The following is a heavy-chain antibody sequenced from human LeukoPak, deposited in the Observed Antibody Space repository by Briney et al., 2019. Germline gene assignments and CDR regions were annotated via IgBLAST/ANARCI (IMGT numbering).Heavy chain of an antibody. CDR2: IYHSGST. CDR3: ARTRNDYGSGAYIY. J-gene: IGHJ4*02. Sequence: SETLSLTCTVSGGSISSYYWSWIRQPPGKGLEWIGEIYHSGSTNYNPSLKSRVTISVDKSKNQFSLKLSSVTAADTAVYYCARTRNDYGSGAYIYWGQGTLVTVSS. V-gene: IGHV4-59*12. D-gene: IGHD3-10*01. CDR1: GGSISSYY.